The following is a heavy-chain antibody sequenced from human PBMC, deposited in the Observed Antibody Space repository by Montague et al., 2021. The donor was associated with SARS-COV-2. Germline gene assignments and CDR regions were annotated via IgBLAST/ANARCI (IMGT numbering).Heavy chain of an antibody. D-gene: IGHD3-16*01. Sequence: SETLSLTCTVSGGSTSSSSYYWGWIRQPPGKGLEWIGNIFYSGSTFYNPSLKSRVTISVDTSKNQFSLKLSSVTAADTAVYYCARDGGAVITFLGVGYLRGRLDWFDPWGQGTLVTVSS. V-gene: IGHV4-39*07. J-gene: IGHJ5*02. CDR3: ARDGGAVITFLGVGYLRGRLDWFDP. CDR1: GGSTSSSSYY. CDR2: IFYSGST.